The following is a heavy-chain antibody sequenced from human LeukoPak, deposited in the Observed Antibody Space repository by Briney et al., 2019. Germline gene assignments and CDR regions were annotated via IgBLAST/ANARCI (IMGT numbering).Heavy chain of an antibody. J-gene: IGHJ4*02. CDR2: INSDGSST. D-gene: IGHD6-19*01. CDR1: GFTFSSYW. V-gene: IGHV3-74*01. Sequence: GGSLRLSCAASGFTFSSYWMHWVRQAPGKGLEWVSRINSDGSSTSYADSVKGRFTISRDNAKNTLYLQMNSLRAEDTAVYYCARDQVEAGFDYWGQGTLVTVSS. CDR3: ARDQVEAGFDY.